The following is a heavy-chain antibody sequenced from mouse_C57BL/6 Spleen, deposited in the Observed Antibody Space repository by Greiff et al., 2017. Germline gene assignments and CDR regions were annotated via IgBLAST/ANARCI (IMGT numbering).Heavy chain of an antibody. CDR2: ISGGGGNT. Sequence: EVMLVESGGGLVKPGGSLKLSCAASGFTFSSYTMSWVRQTPEKRLEWVATISGGGGNTYYPDSVKGRFTISRDNAKNTLYLQMSSLRYEDTALYYCARSNYYAMDYWGQGTSVTVSS. J-gene: IGHJ4*01. V-gene: IGHV5-9*01. CDR1: GFTFSSYT. D-gene: IGHD2-5*01. CDR3: ARSNYYAMDY.